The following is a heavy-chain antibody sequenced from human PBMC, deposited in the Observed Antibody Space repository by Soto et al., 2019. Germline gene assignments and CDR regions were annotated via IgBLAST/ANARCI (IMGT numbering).Heavy chain of an antibody. CDR1: GFTFSYYT. CDR3: ADPVPVPTHYDYYDMDV. CDR2: ISNSGDTI. V-gene: IGHV3-23*01. Sequence: EVQLLESGGGLVQPGGSLRLSCVASGFTFSYYTMSWVRQAPGKGLEWVSGISNSGDTIYYADSVKGRFTISRDNFKNTLYLQMNSLRAGDTAVYYCADPVPVPTHYDYYDMDVWGQGITVTVSS. J-gene: IGHJ6*01. D-gene: IGHD2-2*01.